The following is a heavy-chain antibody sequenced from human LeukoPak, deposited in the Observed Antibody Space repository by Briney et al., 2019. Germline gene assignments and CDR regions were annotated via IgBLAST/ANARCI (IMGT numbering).Heavy chain of an antibody. CDR1: GFTFSSYW. Sequence: PGGSLRLSCAASGFTFSSYWMSWVRQAPGKGLEWVANIKQDGSEKYYVDSVKGRFTISRDNAKNSLYLQMNSLRAEDTAVYYCARDRGYSSSGRFPGDYYYYMDVWGKGTTVTISS. V-gene: IGHV3-7*01. CDR3: ARDRGYSSSGRFPGDYYYYMDV. D-gene: IGHD6-13*01. CDR2: IKQDGSEK. J-gene: IGHJ6*03.